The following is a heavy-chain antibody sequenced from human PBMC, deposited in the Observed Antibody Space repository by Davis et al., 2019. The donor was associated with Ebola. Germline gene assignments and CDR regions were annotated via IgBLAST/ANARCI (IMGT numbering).Heavy chain of an antibody. CDR3: SERGSSV. Sequence: PSETLSLTCTVSGGSISSHYWTWIRQPPGKELEWIGYIYYSGSTNYNPSLKSRVTISVDKSTNQFSLKLRSVTAADTALYYCSERGSSVWGQGTLVTVSS. J-gene: IGHJ4*02. D-gene: IGHD3-10*01. CDR2: IYYSGST. V-gene: IGHV4-59*11. CDR1: GGSISSHY.